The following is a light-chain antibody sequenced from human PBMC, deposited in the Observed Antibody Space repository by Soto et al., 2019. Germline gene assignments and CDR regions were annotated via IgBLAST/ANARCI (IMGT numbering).Light chain of an antibody. Sequence: EFVLTQSPGTLYLSPGERATLSCRASQTVRNNYLAWYQQKPDQAPRLLIYDASSRATGIPDRFSGGRSGTDFTRPISRLEPEDFAVYYCQQFSSYPLTFGGGTKVEIK. J-gene: IGKJ4*01. CDR2: DAS. V-gene: IGKV3-20*01. CDR3: QQFSSYPLT. CDR1: QTVRNNY.